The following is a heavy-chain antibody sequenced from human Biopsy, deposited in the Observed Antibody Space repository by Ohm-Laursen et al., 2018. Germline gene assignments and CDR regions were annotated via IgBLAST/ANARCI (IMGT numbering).Heavy chain of an antibody. CDR3: ARSFGVVINFEHNWFDP. V-gene: IGHV1-69*06. D-gene: IGHD3-3*01. CDR1: GATFSNYA. CDR2: INSMFGTA. Sequence: SVKVSCKASGATFSNYAINWLRQAPGQGLEWMGGINSMFGTAKYAQRFQGRVTITADKSTSTADMELSSLRSDDTAVYYCARSFGVVINFEHNWFDPWGQGTLVTVPS. J-gene: IGHJ5*02.